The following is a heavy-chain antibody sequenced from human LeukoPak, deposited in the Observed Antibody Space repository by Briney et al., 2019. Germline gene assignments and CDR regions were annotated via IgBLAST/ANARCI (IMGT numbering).Heavy chain of an antibody. J-gene: IGHJ4*02. CDR1: GFTFDDYG. CDR3: ARGLHLFPRSTLDY. CDR2: INWNGGST. D-gene: IGHD2-2*01. Sequence: GGSLRLSCAASGFTFDDYGMSWVRQAPGKGLEWVSGINWNGGSTGYADSVKGRFTISRDNAKNSLYLQMNSLRAEDTALYYCARGLHLFPRSTLDYWGQGTLVTVSS. V-gene: IGHV3-20*04.